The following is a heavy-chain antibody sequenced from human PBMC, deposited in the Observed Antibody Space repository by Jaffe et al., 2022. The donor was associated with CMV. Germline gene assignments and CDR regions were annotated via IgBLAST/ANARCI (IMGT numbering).Heavy chain of an antibody. CDR1: GFSLSTSGVG. J-gene: IGHJ5*02. Sequence: QITLKESGPTLVKPTQTLTLTCTFSGFSLSTSGVGVGWIRQPPGKALEWLALIYWNDDKRYSPSLKSRLTITKDTSKNQVVLTMTNMDPVDTATYYCAHSMASVYDFWSGYWRWFDPWGQGTLVTVSS. V-gene: IGHV2-5*01. CDR2: IYWNDDK. CDR3: AHSMASVYDFWSGYWRWFDP. D-gene: IGHD3-3*01.